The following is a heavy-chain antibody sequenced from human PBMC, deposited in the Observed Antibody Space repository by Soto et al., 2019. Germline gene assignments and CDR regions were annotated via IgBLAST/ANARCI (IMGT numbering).Heavy chain of an antibody. J-gene: IGHJ6*02. V-gene: IGHV3-7*01. CDR2: IKQDGSEE. CDR3: ATIASSGRGWDV. Sequence: EVQLVESGGGLVQPGGSLRLSCVDSGFTFSSYWMSWVSQAPVKGLEWVGNIKQDGSEEKYVDSVKGRFTISRDNAKNSMYLQMNSLRAEDTAVFYCATIASSGRGWDVWGQGTTVVVSS. CDR1: GFTFSSYW. D-gene: IGHD5-12*01.